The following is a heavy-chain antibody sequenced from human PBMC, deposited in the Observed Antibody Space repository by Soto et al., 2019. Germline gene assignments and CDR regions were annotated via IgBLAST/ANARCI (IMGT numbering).Heavy chain of an antibody. D-gene: IGHD5-12*01. CDR1: GGTFRSYS. CDR3: ARGEVATILASNWFDP. Sequence: QVQLVQSGAEVKKPGSSMKVSCRASGGTFRSYSISWVRQAPGQGLEWMGRIIPILGVASYAQKFQGRVTITADKSTSTDYLELNSLRSEDTAVYYCARGEVATILASNWFDPWGQGTLVSVSS. V-gene: IGHV1-69*02. CDR2: IIPILGVA. J-gene: IGHJ5*02.